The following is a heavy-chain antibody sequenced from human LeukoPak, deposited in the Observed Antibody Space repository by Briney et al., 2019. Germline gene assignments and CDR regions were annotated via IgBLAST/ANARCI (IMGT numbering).Heavy chain of an antibody. CDR2: ISAYNGNT. D-gene: IGHD6-13*01. CDR1: GYTFTSYG. Sequence: ASVKVPCKASGYTFTSYGISWVRQAPGQGLEWMGWISAYNGNTKDAQKLQGRVTMTTDTSTSTAYMELRSLRSDDTAVYYCAREEKSTWYEDFWGQGTLVTVSS. V-gene: IGHV1-18*01. J-gene: IGHJ4*02. CDR3: AREEKSTWYEDF.